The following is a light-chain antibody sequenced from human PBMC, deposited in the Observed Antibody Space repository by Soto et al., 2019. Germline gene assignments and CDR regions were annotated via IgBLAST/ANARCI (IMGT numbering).Light chain of an antibody. J-gene: IGKJ5*01. CDR1: QSVFSS. CDR2: GAA. Sequence: EIVMTHSPDTLSVSPGERATLSCRASQSVFSSLAWYQQKPGQAPRLLIYGAATRATGIPARFSGSGSGTEFTLTISSLQSEDFAVYYCQQRSNWPPETFGQGTRLEIK. V-gene: IGKV3-15*01. CDR3: QQRSNWPPET.